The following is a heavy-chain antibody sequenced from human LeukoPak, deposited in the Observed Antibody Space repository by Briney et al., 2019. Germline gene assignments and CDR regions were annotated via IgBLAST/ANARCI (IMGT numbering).Heavy chain of an antibody. CDR2: ISAYNGNT. CDR1: VYTFTSYS. CDR3: ARAGSSWIPIMRWSDP. J-gene: IGHJ5*02. Sequence: ASVKVSSKASVYTFTSYSPSWVRHAPGQGLEWRSWISAYNGNTNYAQKLQGRVTITTDTSTSTAYIDMRSLRSDDTAAYSCARAGSSWIPIMRWSDPWGEGTLVTVSS. D-gene: IGHD6-13*01. V-gene: IGHV1-18*01.